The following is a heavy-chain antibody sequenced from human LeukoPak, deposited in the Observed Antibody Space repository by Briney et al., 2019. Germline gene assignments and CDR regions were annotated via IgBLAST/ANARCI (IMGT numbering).Heavy chain of an antibody. J-gene: IGHJ6*03. V-gene: IGHV3-30*04. CDR1: GFTFSSYA. CDR2: ISYDGSNK. CDR3: ARDQQLDRYYYYYMDV. D-gene: IGHD6-6*01. Sequence: TGGSLRLSRAASGFTFSSYAMHWVRQAPGKGLEWVAVISYDGSNKYYADSVKGRFTISRDNSKNTLYLQMNSLRAEDTAVYYCARDQQLDRYYYYYMDVWGKGTTVTVSS.